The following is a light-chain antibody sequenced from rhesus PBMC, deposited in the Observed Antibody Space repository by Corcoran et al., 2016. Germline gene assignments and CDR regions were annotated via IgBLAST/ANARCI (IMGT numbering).Light chain of an antibody. CDR3: QHYYSTPCT. CDR1: QGITND. Sequence: DIQMTQSPSSLSASVGDRVTITCRASQGITNDLAWYQQKPGETPKLLIYGASSLQSGIPSRFSGSGSGTDFTLTISSLQSEDFATYYCQHYYSTPCTFGPGTKLDIK. J-gene: IGKJ3*01. V-gene: IGKV1-33*02. CDR2: GAS.